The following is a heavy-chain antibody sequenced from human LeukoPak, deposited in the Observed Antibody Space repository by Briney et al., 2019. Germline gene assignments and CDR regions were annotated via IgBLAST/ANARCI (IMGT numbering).Heavy chain of an antibody. V-gene: IGHV4-59*11. D-gene: IGHD3-22*01. CDR3: ARRYRGDSSNWDWFDP. CDR2: INYREYT. CDR1: GGSISSHY. Sequence: SETLSLTCTVSGGSISSHYWTWIRQPPGKGLEWIGYINYREYTNYNPSLKSRVAISVDMSKNQFSLKLTSVTAADTAVYYCARRYRGDSSNWDWFDPWGQETLVTVSS. J-gene: IGHJ5*02.